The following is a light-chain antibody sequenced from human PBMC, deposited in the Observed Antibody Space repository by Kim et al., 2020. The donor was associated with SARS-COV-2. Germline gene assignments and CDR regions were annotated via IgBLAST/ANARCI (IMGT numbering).Light chain of an antibody. CDR3: QTWDSSSVI. CDR1: KLEDKY. V-gene: IGLV3-1*01. J-gene: IGLJ2*01. CDR2: QDT. Sequence: SVSPGQTANITCSGDKLEDKYVCWYQQKAGQSPVLLIYQDTKWPSGIPERFSGSNSGNTATLTISGTQAMDEADYYCQTWDSSSVIFGGGTQLTVL.